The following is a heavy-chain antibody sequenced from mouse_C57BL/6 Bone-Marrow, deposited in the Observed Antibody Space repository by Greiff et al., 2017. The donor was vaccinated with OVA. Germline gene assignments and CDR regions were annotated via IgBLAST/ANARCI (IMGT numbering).Heavy chain of an antibody. CDR1: GYTFTSYW. V-gene: IGHV1-69*01. D-gene: IGHD2-4*01. J-gene: IGHJ1*03. Sequence: QVQLKQPGAELVMPGASVKLSCKASGYTFTSYWMHWVKQRPGQGLEWIGEIDPSDSYTNYNQTFKGKSTLTVDKSSSTAYMQLSSLTSEDSAVYYCARSYDYDGDWYFDVWGTGTTVTVSS. CDR3: ARSYDYDGDWYFDV. CDR2: IDPSDSYT.